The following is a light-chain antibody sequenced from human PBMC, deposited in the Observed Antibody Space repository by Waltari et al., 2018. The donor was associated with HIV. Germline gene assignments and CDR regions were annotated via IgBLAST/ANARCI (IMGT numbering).Light chain of an antibody. CDR1: QTVSNTY. CDR3: HQFGSSTSYT. J-gene: IGKJ2*01. CDR2: DAS. Sequence: EIVLTQSPATLSLSPGERATLSCGASQTVSNTYLAWYQQKPGLAPRLLIYDASSRATGVPDRFSGSGSGTDYTLTIARLEPEDFAVYYCHQFGSSTSYTFGQGTKLEIK. V-gene: IGKV3D-20*01.